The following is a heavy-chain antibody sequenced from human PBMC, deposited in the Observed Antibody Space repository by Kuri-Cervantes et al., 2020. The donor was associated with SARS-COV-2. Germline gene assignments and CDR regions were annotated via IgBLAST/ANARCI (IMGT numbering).Heavy chain of an antibody. V-gene: IGHV3-73*01. CDR3: TRLVDYGDYLGY. D-gene: IGHD4-17*01. Sequence: GSLRLSCAASGFTFSGSAMHWVRQASGKGLEWVGRIRSKANSYATACAASVKGRFTISRDDSKNTAYLQMNSLKTEDTAVYYCTRLVDYGDYLGYWGQGTLVTVSS. CDR2: IRSKANSYAT. J-gene: IGHJ4*02. CDR1: GFTFSGSA.